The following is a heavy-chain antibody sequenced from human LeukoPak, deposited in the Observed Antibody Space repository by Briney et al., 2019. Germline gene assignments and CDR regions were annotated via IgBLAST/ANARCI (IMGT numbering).Heavy chain of an antibody. CDR3: AKEGDGYNYDY. J-gene: IGHJ4*02. CDR1: GFTFDDYA. V-gene: IGHV3-9*01. CDR2: ISWNSGSI. D-gene: IGHD5-24*01. Sequence: PGRSLRLSCAASGFTFDDYAMHWVRQAPGKGLEWVSGISWNSGSIGYADSVKGRFTISRDNAKNSLYLQMNSLRAEDTALYYCAKEGDGYNYDYWGQGTLVTVSS.